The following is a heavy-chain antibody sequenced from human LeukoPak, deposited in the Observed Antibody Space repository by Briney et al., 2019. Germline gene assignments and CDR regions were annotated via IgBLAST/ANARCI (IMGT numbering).Heavy chain of an antibody. V-gene: IGHV3-7*01. CDR1: GFTVSSNY. J-gene: IGHJ3*02. D-gene: IGHD3-22*01. CDR3: ARGKTYYYDSSNAFDI. Sequence: GGSLRLSCAASGFTVSSNYMSWVRQAPGKGLEWVANIKQDGSEKYYVDSVKGRFTISRDNAKNSLYLQMNSLRAEDTAVYYCARGKTYYYDSSNAFDIWGQGTMVTVSS. CDR2: IKQDGSEK.